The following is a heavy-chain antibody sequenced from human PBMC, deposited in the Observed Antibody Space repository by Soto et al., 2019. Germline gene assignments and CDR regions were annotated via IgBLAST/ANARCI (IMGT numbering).Heavy chain of an antibody. CDR1: GITFRNYRNYA. CDR2: ISGSGIST. Sequence: EVQLLESGGGLVQPGGSLRLSCAASGITFRNYRNYALNWVRQAPGKGLEWVSGISGSGISTYYADSVKGRFSISRDNSKNTLSLQMNSLRADDTAVYYCAKEHGGGISMVTSYFDDWGQGALVTVSS. D-gene: IGHD5-18*01. V-gene: IGHV3-23*01. CDR3: AKEHGGGISMVTSYFDD. J-gene: IGHJ4*02.